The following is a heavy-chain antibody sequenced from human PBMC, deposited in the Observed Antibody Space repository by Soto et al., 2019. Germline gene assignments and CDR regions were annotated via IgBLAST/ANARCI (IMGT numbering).Heavy chain of an antibody. D-gene: IGHD2-2*01. J-gene: IGHJ4*02. CDR1: GGSISSSSYY. V-gene: IGHV4-39*01. Sequence: QLQLQESGPGLVKPSETLSLTCTVSGGSISSSSYYWGWIRQPPGKGLEWIGSIYYSGSTCYNPAPKNRVTISVDTSKNQFSLKLSSVNAADTAVYYCARRRGDIVVVPAIFDYWGQGTLVTVSS. CDR3: ARRRGDIVVVPAIFDY. CDR2: IYYSGST.